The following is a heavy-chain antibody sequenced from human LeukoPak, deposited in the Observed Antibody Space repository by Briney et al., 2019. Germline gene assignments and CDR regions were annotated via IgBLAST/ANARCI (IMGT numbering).Heavy chain of an antibody. D-gene: IGHD3-10*01. CDR2: ISGSYST. J-gene: IGHJ4*02. CDR3: AKDSPYAYYGSGSYWDY. V-gene: IGHV3-23*01. CDR1: GFTFSSYA. Sequence: GGSLRLSCAASGFTFSSYAMSWVRQAPGKGLKWVSAISGSYSTYYADSVKGRFTISRDNSKNTLYLQMNSLRAEDTAVYYCAKDSPYAYYGSGSYWDYWGQGTLVTVSS.